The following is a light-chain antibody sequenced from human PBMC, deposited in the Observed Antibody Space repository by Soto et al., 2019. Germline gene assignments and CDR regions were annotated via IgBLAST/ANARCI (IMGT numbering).Light chain of an antibody. J-gene: IGKJ1*01. Sequence: EIVLTQSPGTLSVSPGERANLSCRASQSVSDSSLAWYHQKPGQAPRLLIYGASRRATGIPDTFSGSGSGTDFTLTISRLEPEDFAVYYCQQYGSSPRTFGQGTKVDIK. V-gene: IGKV3-20*01. CDR3: QQYGSSPRT. CDR1: QSVSDSS. CDR2: GAS.